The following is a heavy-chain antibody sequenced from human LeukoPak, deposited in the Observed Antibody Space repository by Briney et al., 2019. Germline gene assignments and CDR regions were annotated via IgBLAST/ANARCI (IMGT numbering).Heavy chain of an antibody. CDR2: IYHSGSP. V-gene: IGHV4-4*02. J-gene: IGHJ4*02. D-gene: IGHD2-15*01. CDR3: AGGIVTSGGADY. CDR1: GGSISSSNW. Sequence: SETLSLTCAVSGGSISSSNWWSWVRQPPGKGLEWIGEIYHSGSPNYNPSLKSRVTISVDKSKNQFSLKLSSVTAADTAVYYCAGGIVTSGGADYWGQGTLVTVSS.